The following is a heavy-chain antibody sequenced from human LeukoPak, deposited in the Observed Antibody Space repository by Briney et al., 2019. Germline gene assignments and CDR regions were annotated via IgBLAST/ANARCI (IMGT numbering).Heavy chain of an antibody. CDR2: ISSSSSTI. CDR1: GFTFSGCA. CDR3: ARAYGSGSYLEIDY. J-gene: IGHJ4*02. D-gene: IGHD3-10*01. V-gene: IGHV3-48*04. Sequence: PGGSLRLSCAASGFTFSGCAVHWVRQAPGKGLEWVSYISSSSSTIYYADSVKGRFTISRDNAKNSLYLQMNSLRAEDTAVYYCARAYGSGSYLEIDYWGQGTLVTVSS.